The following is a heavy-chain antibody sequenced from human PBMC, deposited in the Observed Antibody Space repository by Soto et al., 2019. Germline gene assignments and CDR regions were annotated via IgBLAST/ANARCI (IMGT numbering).Heavy chain of an antibody. Sequence: EVRLLESGGGLVKPGGSLRLSCATSGLTFSNYAMSWVRQAPGGGLEWVSSMSGSSSTTYYADSVRGRFTISRDRSKNTLYLQMSSLRAEDTALYYCAKNQERELPRVIDLWSQGTLVTVSS. CDR3: AKNQERELPRVIDL. V-gene: IGHV3-23*01. CDR2: MSGSSSTT. J-gene: IGHJ4*02. CDR1: GLTFSNYA. D-gene: IGHD3-16*02.